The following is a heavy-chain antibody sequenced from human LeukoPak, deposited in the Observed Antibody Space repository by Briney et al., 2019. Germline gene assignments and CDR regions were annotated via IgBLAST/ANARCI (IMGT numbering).Heavy chain of an antibody. CDR1: GYTFIGYG. CDR3: ARGSGSYSFFDY. D-gene: IGHD1-26*01. CDR2: ISATNANT. Sequence: GASVKVSCRASGYTFIGYGISWVRQAPGQGLEWMGWISATNANTNNEQNFQGRVTMTTDTSTSTAYMELRSLRSDDTAVYYCARGSGSYSFFDYWGQGTLVTVSS. J-gene: IGHJ4*02. V-gene: IGHV1-18*01.